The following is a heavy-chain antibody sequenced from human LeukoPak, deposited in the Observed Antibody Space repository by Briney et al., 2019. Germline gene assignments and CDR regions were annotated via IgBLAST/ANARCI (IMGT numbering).Heavy chain of an antibody. CDR2: ISSSSSTI. CDR1: GFTFSSYS. CDR3: ARDSRADRRINWFDP. J-gene: IGHJ5*02. V-gene: IGHV3-48*01. Sequence: HSGGSLRLSCAASGFTFSSYSMNWVRQAPGKGLEWVSYISSSSSTIYYADSVKGRFTISRDNAKNSLYLQMNSLRAEDTAVYYCARDSRADRRINWFDPWGQGTLVTVSS. D-gene: IGHD2/OR15-2a*01.